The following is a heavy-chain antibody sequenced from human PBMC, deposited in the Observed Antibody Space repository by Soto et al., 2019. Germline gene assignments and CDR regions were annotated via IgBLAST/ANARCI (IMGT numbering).Heavy chain of an antibody. D-gene: IGHD6-19*01. CDR3: ARGPAAVAENGYFQH. CDR1: GGSISSGGYY. CDR2: IYYSGST. V-gene: IGHV4-31*03. Sequence: SETLSLTCTVSGGSISSGGYYWSWIRQHPGKGLEWIGYIYYSGSTYYNPSLKSRVTISVDTSKNQFSLKLSSVTAADTAVYYCARGPAAVAENGYFQHWGQGTLVTVSS. J-gene: IGHJ1*01.